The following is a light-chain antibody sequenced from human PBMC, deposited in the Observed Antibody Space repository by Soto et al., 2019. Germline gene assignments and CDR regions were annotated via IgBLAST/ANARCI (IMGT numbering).Light chain of an antibody. CDR2: RNS. CDR3: AAWDDSLSGVV. Sequence: QSVLTQPPSASGTPGQRVTISCSGSSSNIGSNTVNWYQQLPGTAPQLLIYRNSERPSGVPDRFSGSKSGTSASLAISGLRSEDEADYYCAAWDDSLSGVVFGGGTKLTVL. CDR1: SSNIGSNT. V-gene: IGLV1-47*01. J-gene: IGLJ2*01.